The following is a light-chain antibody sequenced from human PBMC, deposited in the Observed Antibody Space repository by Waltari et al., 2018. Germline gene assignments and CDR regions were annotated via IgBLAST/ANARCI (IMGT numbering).Light chain of an antibody. Sequence: DIQMTQSPSTLSASVGDRVTITCRASQYVKNNLAWYQQKPGKAPKVLIHQASRLEGGVPSRFSGSGSGTEFTRTISSLQPDDFATDYCQEYHSYPVTFGGGTRVEIK. CDR1: QYVKNN. J-gene: IGKJ4*01. V-gene: IGKV1-5*03. CDR3: QEYHSYPVT. CDR2: QAS.